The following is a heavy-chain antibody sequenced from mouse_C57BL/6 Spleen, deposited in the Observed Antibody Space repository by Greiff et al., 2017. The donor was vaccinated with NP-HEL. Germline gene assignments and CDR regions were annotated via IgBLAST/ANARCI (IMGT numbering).Heavy chain of an antibody. J-gene: IGHJ4*01. CDR2: IYPGDGDT. CDR1: GYAFSSYW. Sequence: VKLMESGAELVKPGASVKISCKASGYAFSSYWMNWVKQRPGKGLEWIGQIYPGDGDTNYNGKFKGKATLTADKSSSTAYMQLSSLTSEDSAVYFCARRYYYGSSYEYAMDYWGQGTSVTVSS. CDR3: ARRYYYGSSYEYAMDY. D-gene: IGHD1-1*01. V-gene: IGHV1-80*01.